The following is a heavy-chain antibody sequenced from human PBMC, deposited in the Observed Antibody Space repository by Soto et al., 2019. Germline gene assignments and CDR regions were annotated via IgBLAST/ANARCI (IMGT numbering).Heavy chain of an antibody. Sequence: QITLKESGPTLVKPTQTLTLTCTFSGFSLSTSGVGVGLIRQPPGKALEWLALIYWDDDKRYSPSLKSRLTITKDTSKKQVVLTMTNMDPVDTATYYCAHRRDGYFEYYFDYWGQGTLVTVSS. CDR3: AHRRDGYFEYYFDY. J-gene: IGHJ4*02. CDR1: GFSLSTSGVG. D-gene: IGHD5-12*01. CDR2: IYWDDDK. V-gene: IGHV2-5*02.